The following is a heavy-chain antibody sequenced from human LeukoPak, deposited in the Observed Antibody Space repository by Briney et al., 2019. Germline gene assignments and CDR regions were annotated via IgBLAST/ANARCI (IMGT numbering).Heavy chain of an antibody. D-gene: IGHD4-17*01. CDR1: GGSFSGYY. CDR2: INHSGST. J-gene: IGHJ5*02. CDR3: ARGSRMTTVTSNWFDP. Sequence: SETLSLTCAVYGGSFSGYYWSWIRQPPGKGLEWIGEINHSGSTNYNPSLKSRVTISVDTSKNQFSLKLSSVTAADTAVYYCARGSRMTTVTSNWFDPWGQGTLVTVSS. V-gene: IGHV4-34*01.